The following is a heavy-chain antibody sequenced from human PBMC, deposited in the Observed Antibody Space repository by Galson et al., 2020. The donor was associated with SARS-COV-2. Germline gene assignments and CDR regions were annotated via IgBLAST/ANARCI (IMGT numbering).Heavy chain of an antibody. V-gene: IGHV2-70*13. Sequence: SGPTLVKPTQTLTLTCTFSGFSLTPHGMSESWIRQPPGKALEWLALIDWDGDKFYKSSLKTRLTISRDTSKNQVVLTMTNMDPVDTGTYYCARLTAYSKYFDYWGEGTLVAVSS. J-gene: IGHJ4*02. CDR1: GFSLTPHGMS. CDR3: ARLTAYSKYFDY. D-gene: IGHD1-20*01. CDR2: IDWDGDK.